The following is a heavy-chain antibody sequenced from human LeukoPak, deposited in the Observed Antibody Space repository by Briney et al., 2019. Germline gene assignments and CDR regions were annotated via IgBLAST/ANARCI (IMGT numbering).Heavy chain of an antibody. Sequence: ASVKVSCKASGGTFSSYAISWVRQAPGQGLEWMGRIIPIFGTANYAQKFQGRVTITADKSTSTAYMELSSLRSEDTAVYYCARGELELNWFDLWGQGTLVTVSS. J-gene: IGHJ5*02. CDR3: ARGELELNWFDL. D-gene: IGHD1-7*01. CDR2: IIPIFGTA. CDR1: GGTFSSYA. V-gene: IGHV1-69*06.